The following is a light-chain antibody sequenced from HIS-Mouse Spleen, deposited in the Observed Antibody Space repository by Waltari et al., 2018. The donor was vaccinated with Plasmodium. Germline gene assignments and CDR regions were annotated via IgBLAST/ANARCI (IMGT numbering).Light chain of an antibody. CDR2: AAS. J-gene: IGKJ4*01. Sequence: AIRMTQSPSSFSASTGDRVTITCRARQGISSYLDWYQQKPGKAPKLLIYAASTLQSGFPSRVSGSGSGTDFTLTISCLHSEDFATYYCQQYYSYLLTFGGGTKVEIK. CDR3: QQYYSYLLT. V-gene: IGKV1-8*01. CDR1: QGISSY.